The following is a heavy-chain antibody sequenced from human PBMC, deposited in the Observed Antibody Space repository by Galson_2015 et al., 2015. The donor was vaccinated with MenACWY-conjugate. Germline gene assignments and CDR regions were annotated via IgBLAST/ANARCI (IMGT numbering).Heavy chain of an antibody. CDR1: GFTFSSYW. V-gene: IGHV3-74*01. CDR2: IITDGSST. CDR3: AIPYYYDSSGYGTFDY. J-gene: IGHJ4*02. Sequence: SLRLSCAASGFTFSSYWMHWVRHAPGKGLVWVSRIITDGSSTSYADSVKGRFTISRDNAKSTLYLQMNSLRAEDTAMYYCAIPYYYDSSGYGTFDYWGQGTLVTVSS. D-gene: IGHD3-22*01.